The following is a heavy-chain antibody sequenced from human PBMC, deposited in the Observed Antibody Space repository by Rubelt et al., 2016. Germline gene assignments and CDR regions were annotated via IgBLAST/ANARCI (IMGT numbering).Heavy chain of an antibody. D-gene: IGHD1-26*01. CDR2: IYPGDSDT. J-gene: IGHJ4*02. CDR3: ARHPDSGSYGVDY. Sequence: WMGIIYPGDSDTRYSPSFQGQVTISADKSISTAYLQWSSLKASDTAMYYCARHPDSGSYGVDYWGQGTLVTVSS. V-gene: IGHV5-51*01.